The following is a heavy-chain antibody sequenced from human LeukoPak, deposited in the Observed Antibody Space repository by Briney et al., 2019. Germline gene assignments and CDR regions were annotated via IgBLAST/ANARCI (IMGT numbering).Heavy chain of an antibody. Sequence: GGSLRLSCAASGFTFSSYWMHWVRPAPGKGLVWVSRINTDGSSTSYADSVKGRFTISRDNAKNTLHLQMNSLRAEDTAVYYCARAKRDCSSTSCSHPDAFDIWGQGTMVTVSS. CDR2: INTDGSST. CDR1: GFTFSSYW. D-gene: IGHD2-2*01. J-gene: IGHJ3*02. CDR3: ARAKRDCSSTSCSHPDAFDI. V-gene: IGHV3-74*01.